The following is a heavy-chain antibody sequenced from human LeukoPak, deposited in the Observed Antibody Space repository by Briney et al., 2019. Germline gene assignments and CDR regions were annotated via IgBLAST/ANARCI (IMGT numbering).Heavy chain of an antibody. CDR2: INPKSGGT. J-gene: IGHJ4*02. Sequence: GVSVKVSCKASGYSFTDYYIHWVRLAPGQGLEWMGWINPKSGGTHYAQKFQGRVSMTRDTSINTVHLELSSLKTNDTAVYYCARTREGVWGSYSPWGQGTLVTVSS. V-gene: IGHV1-2*02. CDR3: ARTREGVWGSYSP. CDR1: GYSFTDYY. D-gene: IGHD3-16*01.